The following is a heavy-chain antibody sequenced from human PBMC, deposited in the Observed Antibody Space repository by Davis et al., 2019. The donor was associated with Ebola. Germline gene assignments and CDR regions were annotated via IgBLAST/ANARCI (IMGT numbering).Heavy chain of an antibody. J-gene: IGHJ5*02. CDR2: IIPIFGTA. Sequence: SVKVSCKASGYTFTSYDINWVRQATGQGLEWMGGIIPIFGTANYAQKFQGRVTITADESTSTAYMELSSLRSEDTAVYYCAGATGTTRWFDPWGQGTLVTVSS. CDR3: AGATGTTRWFDP. D-gene: IGHD1-1*01. CDR1: GYTFTSYD. V-gene: IGHV1-69*13.